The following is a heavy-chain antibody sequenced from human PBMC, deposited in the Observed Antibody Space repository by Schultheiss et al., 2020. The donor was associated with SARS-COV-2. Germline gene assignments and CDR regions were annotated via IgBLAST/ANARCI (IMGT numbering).Heavy chain of an antibody. CDR2: IRTGGNTQ. CDR1: GFIFSRYA. J-gene: IGHJ6*02. Sequence: GGSLRLSCAASGFIFSRYAMTWVRQAPGKGLEWVASIRTGGNTQDYADSVMGRFTISRDNSRNTLTLQMNSLRAEDTAVYYCARDPNDWNYRHLTYGMDVWGQGTTVTVSS. V-gene: IGHV3-23*01. D-gene: IGHD1-7*01. CDR3: ARDPNDWNYRHLTYGMDV.